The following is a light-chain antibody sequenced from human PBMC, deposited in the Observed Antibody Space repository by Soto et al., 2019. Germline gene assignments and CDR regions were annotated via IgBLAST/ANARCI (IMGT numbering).Light chain of an antibody. V-gene: IGLV2-8*01. Sequence: QSALTQPPSASGSPGQSVTISCTGTSSDVGDYKYVSWYQQHPGKAPKLIIYEVSKRPSGVPDRFSGSKSGNTASLTVSGLQADDEADYYCSSYGGSNNYVVFGGGTKLTVL. CDR2: EVS. J-gene: IGLJ2*01. CDR1: SSDVGDYKY. CDR3: SSYGGSNNYVV.